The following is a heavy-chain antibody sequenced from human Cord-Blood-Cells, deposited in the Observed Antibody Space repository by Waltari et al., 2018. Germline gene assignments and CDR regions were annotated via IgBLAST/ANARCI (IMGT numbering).Heavy chain of an antibody. J-gene: IGHJ3*02. V-gene: IGHV1-8*03. CDR1: GYTFTSHD. CDR3: ARDPAVADAFDI. D-gene: IGHD6-19*01. CDR2: MNPNSGNT. Sequence: QVQLVKSGAEVKKPGASVKVSCKASGYTFTSHDINWVRQATGQGLEWMGWMNPNSGNTGYAQKFQGRVTITRNTSISTAYMELSSLRSEDTAVYYCARDPAVADAFDIWGQGTMVTVSS.